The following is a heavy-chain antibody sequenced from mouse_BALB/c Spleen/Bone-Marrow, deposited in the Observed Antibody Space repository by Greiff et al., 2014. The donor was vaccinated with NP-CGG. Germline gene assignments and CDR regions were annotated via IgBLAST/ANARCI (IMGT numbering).Heavy chain of an antibody. D-gene: IGHD3-3*01. CDR3: ARRDGSYFDY. Sequence: LVESGAELVRPGTSVKVSCKASGYAFTNYLIEWVKQRPGQGLEWIGMINPGSGGTNYNEKFKGKATLTADKSSSTAYMQLSSPTSDDSAVYFCARRDGSYFDYWGQGTTLTVSS. CDR2: INPGSGGT. V-gene: IGHV1-54*03. J-gene: IGHJ2*01. CDR1: GYAFTNYL.